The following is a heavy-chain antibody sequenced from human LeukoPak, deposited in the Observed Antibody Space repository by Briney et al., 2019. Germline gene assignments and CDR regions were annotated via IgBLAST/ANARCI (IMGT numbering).Heavy chain of an antibody. CDR2: ISGSGGST. D-gene: IGHD2-2*01. J-gene: IGHJ3*02. Sequence: GGSLRLSCAASGFTFSSYAMNWVRQAPGKGLEWVSAISGSGGSTYYADSVKGRFTISRDNSKNTLYLQMNSLRAEDTAVYYCARYCSSTSCYGRGAFDIWGQGTMVTVSS. V-gene: IGHV3-23*01. CDR3: ARYCSSTSCYGRGAFDI. CDR1: GFTFSSYA.